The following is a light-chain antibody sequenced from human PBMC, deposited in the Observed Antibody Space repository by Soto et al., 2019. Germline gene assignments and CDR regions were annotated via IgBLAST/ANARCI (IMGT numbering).Light chain of an antibody. CDR3: CSYAGSDTL. CDR1: SSDVGGYDF. J-gene: IGLJ2*01. CDR2: DVT. Sequence: QSALTQPRSVSGSPGQSVTISCTGTSSDVGGYDFVSWYQQHPGKAPKVMIYDVTKRPSGVPDRFSGSRSGNTASLTISGLQADDEAYYYCCSYAGSDTLFGGGTKLTVL. V-gene: IGLV2-11*01.